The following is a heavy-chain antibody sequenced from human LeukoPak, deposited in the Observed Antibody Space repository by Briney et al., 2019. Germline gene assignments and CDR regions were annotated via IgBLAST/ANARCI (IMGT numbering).Heavy chain of an antibody. D-gene: IGHD3-22*01. V-gene: IGHV4-30-2*05. Sequence: SETLSLTCAVSGGSISSGGYSWSWIRQPPGKGLEWIGYIYHSGSTYYNPSLKSRVTISVDTSKNQFSLKLSSVTAADTAVYYCARVENVIYYDSRAGAFDIWGQGTMVTVPS. CDR2: IYHSGST. CDR3: ARVENVIYYDSRAGAFDI. CDR1: GGSISSGGYS. J-gene: IGHJ3*02.